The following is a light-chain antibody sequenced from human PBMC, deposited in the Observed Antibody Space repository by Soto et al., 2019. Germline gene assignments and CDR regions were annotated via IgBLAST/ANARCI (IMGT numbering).Light chain of an antibody. J-gene: IGKJ2*01. CDR1: QSISSW. Sequence: DIQMTQSPSTLSASVGDRVTITCRASQSISSWLAWYQQKPGKAPKLLIYDASSLESGVPSRFSGSGSGTEFTLTISSLQPDDCATSYCQQYNSYSRYTFGQGTKLEIK. CDR2: DAS. V-gene: IGKV1-5*01. CDR3: QQYNSYSRYT.